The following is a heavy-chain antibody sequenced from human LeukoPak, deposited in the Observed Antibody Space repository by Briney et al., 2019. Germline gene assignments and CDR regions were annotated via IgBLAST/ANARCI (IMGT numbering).Heavy chain of an antibody. CDR3: ARGSGSYGY. CDR1: GFIFNNYW. D-gene: IGHD3-10*01. V-gene: IGHV3-7*03. J-gene: IGHJ4*02. Sequence: RGSLRLSCAASGFIFNNYWMSWVRQAPGKGLEWVANVKQDGSDKYYVDSVKGRFTISRDDAKNSLYLQMNSLRAEDSAMYYCARGSGSYGYWGQGTLVTVSS. CDR2: VKQDGSDK.